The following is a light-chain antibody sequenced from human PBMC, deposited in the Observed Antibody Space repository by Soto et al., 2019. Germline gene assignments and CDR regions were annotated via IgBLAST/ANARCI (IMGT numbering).Light chain of an antibody. V-gene: IGLV2-23*01. CDR3: CSYAGIVYV. Sequence: QSVLTQAESVSGSPGQSITISCTGTSSDVWSYNLVSWYQHHPGKAPKLMIYEGSKRPSGVSNRFYGSKSGNRASLTISGLQAEDEADYYCCSYAGIVYVFGTGTKVTV. J-gene: IGLJ1*01. CDR2: EGS. CDR1: SSDVWSYNL.